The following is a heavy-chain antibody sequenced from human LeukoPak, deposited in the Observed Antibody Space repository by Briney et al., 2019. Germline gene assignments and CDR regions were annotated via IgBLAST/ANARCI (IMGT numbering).Heavy chain of an antibody. CDR2: IYYSGST. J-gene: IGHJ4*02. D-gene: IGHD6-13*01. V-gene: IGHV4-59*01. CDR1: GGSISSYY. CDR3: AREGRGAAAGMDY. Sequence: SETLSLTCTVSGGSISSYYWSWIRQPPGKGLEWIGYIYYSGSTNYNPSLKSRVTISVDTSKNQFSLNLSSVTAADTAVYYRAREGRGAAAGMDYWGQGTLVTVSS.